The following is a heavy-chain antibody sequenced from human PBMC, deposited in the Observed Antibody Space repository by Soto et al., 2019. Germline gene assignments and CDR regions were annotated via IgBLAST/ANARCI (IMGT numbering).Heavy chain of an antibody. V-gene: IGHV1-18*01. CDR3: ARGGSPVDY. D-gene: IGHD3-16*01. CDR1: GYTFTNFG. CDR2: ISAYNGNT. Sequence: QVQLVQSGAEVKKPGASVKVSCKTSGYTFTNFGLSWVRQAPGQGLEWMGWISAYNGNTNYAQNFQGRVTMTTDTSTSTAYMEVRSLRSDDKAVYYYARGGSPVDYWGQGTLVTVSS. J-gene: IGHJ4*02.